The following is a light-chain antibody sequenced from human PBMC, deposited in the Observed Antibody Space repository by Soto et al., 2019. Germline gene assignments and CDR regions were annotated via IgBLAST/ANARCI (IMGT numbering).Light chain of an antibody. V-gene: IGLV2-18*02. CDR3: SSYTTSSTFV. CDR2: EVS. CDR1: AVTSYDR. J-gene: IGLJ1*01. Sequence: QSALTQPPSVSGSPGQSVTISCTGTAVTSYDRVSWYQQPPGTAPKLIIYEVSYRPSGASNRFSGSKSGNTASLTISGLQADDEADYYCSSYTTSSTFVFGTGTKVTVL.